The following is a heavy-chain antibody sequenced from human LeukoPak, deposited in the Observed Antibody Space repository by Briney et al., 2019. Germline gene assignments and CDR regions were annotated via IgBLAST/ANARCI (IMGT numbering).Heavy chain of an antibody. CDR1: GGSISSDY. CDR3: ARGDSDGTVDY. CDR2: VYPSGST. D-gene: IGHD1-14*01. J-gene: IGHJ4*02. V-gene: IGHV4-4*07. Sequence: SETLSLTCTVSGGSISSDYWSWFRQPAGKGLEWIGRVYPSGSTNYNPSLKGRVTMSVDTSKNQFSLKLSSVTAADTAVYYCARGDSDGTVDYWGQGTLVTVSS.